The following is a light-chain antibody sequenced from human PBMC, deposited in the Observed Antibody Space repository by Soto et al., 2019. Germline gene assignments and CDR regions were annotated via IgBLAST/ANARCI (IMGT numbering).Light chain of an antibody. Sequence: EIVLTQSPGTLSLSPGERATLSCRASQIVSRNYLAWYQQKPGQAPNLLMYDASRRATGIPDRFSGSGAGTDFTLTISRVETEDFAVYYCQQYGNSPVTFGQGTKVEIK. CDR2: DAS. CDR3: QQYGNSPVT. J-gene: IGKJ1*01. V-gene: IGKV3-20*01. CDR1: QIVSRNY.